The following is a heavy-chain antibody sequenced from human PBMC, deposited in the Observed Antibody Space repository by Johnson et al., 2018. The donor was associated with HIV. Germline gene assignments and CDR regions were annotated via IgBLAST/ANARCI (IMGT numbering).Heavy chain of an antibody. V-gene: IGHV3-30*03. CDR3: ARGGDCSGGRCYLHDAFDV. Sequence: VLLLESGGGVVQPGRSLRLSCAASGFTFSDYGLHWVRQAPGEGLEWVAAISHDGSNEYYGDYVKGRFTISRDNSKNTLYLQMNSLRAEDTATYYCARGGDCSGGRCYLHDAFDVWGPGTVVTVSS. CDR2: ISHDGSNE. J-gene: IGHJ3*01. CDR1: GFTFSDYG. D-gene: IGHD2-15*01.